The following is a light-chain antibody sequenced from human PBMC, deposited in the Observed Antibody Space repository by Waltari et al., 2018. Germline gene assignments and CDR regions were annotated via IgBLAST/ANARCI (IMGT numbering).Light chain of an antibody. CDR3: AAWDDSLHGHGV. CDR2: RSE. J-gene: IGLJ3*02. Sequence: QSVLTQPPSASGTPGQRVTISCSGSSSNIGSNLVNWYQQFPGKAPKPLIYRSERRPSGGLDRFSGSKSGTSASLAINGLQSEDEAAYYCAAWDDSLHGHGVFGGGTKVTVL. CDR1: SSNIGSNL. V-gene: IGLV1-44*01.